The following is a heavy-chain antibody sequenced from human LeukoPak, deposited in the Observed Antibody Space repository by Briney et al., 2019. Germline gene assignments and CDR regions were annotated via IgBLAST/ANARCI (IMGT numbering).Heavy chain of an antibody. J-gene: IGHJ3*01. D-gene: IGHD2-2*01. CDR1: GFTFSSYA. V-gene: IGHV3-23*03. CDR2: IYSGGSI. CDR3: ATVSRSSWRAFDF. Sequence: GGSLRLSCAASGFTFSSYAMNWVRQAPGKGLEWVSIIYSGGSIYYAGSVKGRFTISRDNSKNTLYLQMNSLRAEDTAAYYCATVSRSSWRAFDFWGQGTMVIVSS.